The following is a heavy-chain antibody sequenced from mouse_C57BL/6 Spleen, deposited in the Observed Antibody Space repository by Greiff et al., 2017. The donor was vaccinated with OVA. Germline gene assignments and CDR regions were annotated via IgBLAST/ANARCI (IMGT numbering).Heavy chain of an antibody. CDR2: IHPNSGST. D-gene: IGHD2-5*01. V-gene: IGHV1-64*01. Sequence: VQLQQPGAEPVKPGASVKLSCKASGYTFTSYWMHWVKQRPGQGLEWIGMIHPNSGSTKYNEKFKSKATLTVDKSSSTAYMQLSSLTSEDSAVYDCARDYYSNYVGYAMDYWGQGTSVTVSS. CDR1: GYTFTSYW. J-gene: IGHJ4*01. CDR3: ARDYYSNYVGYAMDY.